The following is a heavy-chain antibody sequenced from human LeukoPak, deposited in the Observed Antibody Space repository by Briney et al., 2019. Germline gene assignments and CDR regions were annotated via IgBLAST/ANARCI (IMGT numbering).Heavy chain of an antibody. CDR2: ISGSGGST. J-gene: IGHJ4*02. CDR3: AKDLGYAGDY. D-gene: IGHD2-8*01. Sequence: PGGSLRLSCAASAFTVSSYAMSWVRQAPGKGLEWVSAISGSGGSTYYADSVKGRFAISRDNSKNTLYLQMNSLRAEDTAVYYCAKDLGYAGDYWGQGTLVTVSS. CDR1: AFTVSSYA. V-gene: IGHV3-23*01.